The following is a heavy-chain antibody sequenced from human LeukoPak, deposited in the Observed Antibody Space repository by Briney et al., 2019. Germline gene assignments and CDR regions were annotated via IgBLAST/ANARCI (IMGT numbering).Heavy chain of an antibody. V-gene: IGHV1-18*01. Sequence: GASVTVSCKASGSSFTIYGISWVGQAPGPRLEGMGWISAYNGNTNYQQKLPRKVTMTTDISTCTTYMSLRRLSSDDTDVYSCSRSDVLRYFDWFNPLDYWGQGTLVTVSS. CDR3: SRSDVLRYFDWFNPLDY. CDR2: ISAYNGNT. D-gene: IGHD3-9*01. J-gene: IGHJ4*02. CDR1: GSSFTIYG.